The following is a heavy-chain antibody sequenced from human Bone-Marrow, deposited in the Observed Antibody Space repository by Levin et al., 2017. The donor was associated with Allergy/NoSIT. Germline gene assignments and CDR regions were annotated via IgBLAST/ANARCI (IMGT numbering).Heavy chain of an antibody. D-gene: IGHD3-16*01. J-gene: IGHJ2*01. CDR3: ARDGGSVAGHDWYFDR. CDR1: GFTFSSYW. V-gene: IGHV3-74*01. Sequence: HPGGSLRLSCAASGFTFSSYWMHWVRQAPGKGLVWVSRIKIDGSTTHYADSVKGRFTISRDNAKNTVYLQMNSLRADDTAVYYCARDGGSVAGHDWYFDRWGRGTLVTVSS. CDR2: IKIDGSTT.